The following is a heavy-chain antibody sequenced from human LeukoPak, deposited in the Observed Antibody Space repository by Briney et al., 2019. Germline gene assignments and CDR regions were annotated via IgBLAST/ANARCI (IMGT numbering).Heavy chain of an antibody. D-gene: IGHD6-13*01. V-gene: IGHV3-53*01. J-gene: IGHJ4*02. CDR1: GFTVSSNY. CDR2: IYSGGST. CDR3: AWGLRAAAGNY. Sequence: GGSLRLSCAASGFTVSSNYMSWVRQAPGKGLEWVSIIYSGGSTYYADSMKGRFTISRDNSKNTLFLQMNSLRAEDTAVYYCAWGLRAAAGNYWGQGTLVTVSS.